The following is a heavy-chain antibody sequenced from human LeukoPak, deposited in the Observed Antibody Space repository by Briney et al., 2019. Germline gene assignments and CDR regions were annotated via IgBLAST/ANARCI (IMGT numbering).Heavy chain of an antibody. D-gene: IGHD3-10*01. Sequence: GASVEVSCKASGYTFTGYYMHWVRQAPGQGLEWMGWINPNSGGTNYAQKFQGRVTMTRDTSISTAYMELSRLRSDDTAVYYCARISTPEGSGSYDSIDPWGQGNLVTVSS. J-gene: IGHJ5*02. CDR1: GYTFTGYY. CDR3: ARISTPEGSGSYDSIDP. CDR2: INPNSGGT. V-gene: IGHV1-2*02.